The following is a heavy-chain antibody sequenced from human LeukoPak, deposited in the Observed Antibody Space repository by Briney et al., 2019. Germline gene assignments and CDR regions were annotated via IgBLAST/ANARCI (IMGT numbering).Heavy chain of an antibody. CDR2: VSSDGRDK. V-gene: IGHV3-30*03. CDR3: ARDLRRFAAYYFDY. Sequence: GGSLRLSCAAYGFTFSGYAIHWVRQAPGKGLEWVAVVSSDGRDKHHADSVKGRFTISRDNSKNTLYLQTNSLRAEDTAVYYCARDLRRFAAYYFDYWGQGTLVTVCS. D-gene: IGHD5/OR15-5a*01. CDR1: GFTFSGYA. J-gene: IGHJ4*02.